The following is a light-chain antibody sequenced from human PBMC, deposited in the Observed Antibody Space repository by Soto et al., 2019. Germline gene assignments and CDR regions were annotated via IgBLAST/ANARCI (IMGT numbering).Light chain of an antibody. J-gene: IGKJ3*01. CDR2: AAS. Sequence: DIQMTQSPSSLSASVGDRVTITCRASQSISSYLNWYQQKPGKAPKLLIYAASSLQSGVPSRFSGSGSGTDFTLTISSLQPEDFATYYCQQSYSTLGITFGPWTKVDTK. CDR3: QQSYSTLGIT. V-gene: IGKV1-39*01. CDR1: QSISSY.